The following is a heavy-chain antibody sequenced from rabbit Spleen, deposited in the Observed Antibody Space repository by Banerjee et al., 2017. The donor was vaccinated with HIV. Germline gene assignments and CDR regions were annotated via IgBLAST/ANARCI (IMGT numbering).Heavy chain of an antibody. Sequence: QSLEESGGDLVKPGASLTLTCIASGVSFSGDSYMCWVRQAPGKGLEWIACIDTGSSGFTYYANWVNGRFTVSSDNAQNTVDLQMNSLTAADTATYFCAREDVGGSVSLWGPGTLVTVS. CDR2: IDTGSSGFT. CDR3: AREDVGGSVSL. D-gene: IGHD1-1*01. J-gene: IGHJ4*01. V-gene: IGHV1S40*01. CDR1: GVSFSGDSY.